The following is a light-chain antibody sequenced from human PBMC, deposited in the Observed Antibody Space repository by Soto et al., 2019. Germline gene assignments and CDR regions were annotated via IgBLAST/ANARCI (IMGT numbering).Light chain of an antibody. V-gene: IGLV7-46*01. CDR3: LLSYSGTNWV. CDR2: DTT. Sequence: QAVVTQEPSLTVSPGGTVTLTCASSTGAVTSGYYPNWFQKKPGQAPRTLIYDTTNKQSWTPARFSGSLLGGKAALTLAGAQTDDEADYYCLLSYSGTNWVFGGGTKLTVL. CDR1: TGAVTSGYY. J-gene: IGLJ3*02.